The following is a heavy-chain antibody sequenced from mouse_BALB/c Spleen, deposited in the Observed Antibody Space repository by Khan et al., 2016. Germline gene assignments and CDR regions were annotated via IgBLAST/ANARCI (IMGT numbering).Heavy chain of an antibody. CDR2: INPFNDGT. V-gene: IGHV1S136*01. CDR3: ARSGNLAMDY. J-gene: IGHJ4*01. CDR1: GFTFISYV. Sequence: EVQLQESGPELVKPGASVKMSCKASGFTFISYVMHWVKQKPGQGLKWIGYINPFNDGTNYNENFKGKATLTSDKSSSTAYMDLSSLTSEDSAVYYCARSGNLAMDYWGQGTSVTVSS. D-gene: IGHD2-1*01.